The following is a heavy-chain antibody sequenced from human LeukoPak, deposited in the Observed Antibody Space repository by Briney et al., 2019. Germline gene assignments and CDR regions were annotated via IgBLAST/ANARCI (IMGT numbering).Heavy chain of an antibody. CDR3: ARHVHLERRYYYYMDV. V-gene: IGHV1-8*01. J-gene: IGHJ6*03. CDR2: MNPNSGNT. CDR1: GYTFTSYD. D-gene: IGHD1-1*01. Sequence: ASVKVSCKASGYTFTSYDINWVRQATGQGLEWMGWMNPNSGNTGYAQKFQGRVTMTRNTSISTAYMELSSLRSEDTAVYYCARHVHLERRYYYYMDVWGKGTTVTVSS.